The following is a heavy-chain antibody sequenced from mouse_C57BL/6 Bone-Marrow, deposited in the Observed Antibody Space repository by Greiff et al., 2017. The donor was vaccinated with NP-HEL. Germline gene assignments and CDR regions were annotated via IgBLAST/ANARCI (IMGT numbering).Heavy chain of an antibody. V-gene: IGHV5-17*01. CDR1: GFTFSDYG. J-gene: IGHJ2*01. CDR3: AAYYGAYFDY. CDR2: ISSGSSTI. Sequence: DVMLVESGGGLVKPGGSLKLSCAASGFTFSDYGTHWVRQAPEKGLEWVAYISSGSSTISYADTVKGRFTISRDNAKNTLFLQMTSLRSEDTAMYYCAAYYGAYFDYWGQGTTLTVSS. D-gene: IGHD1-1*01.